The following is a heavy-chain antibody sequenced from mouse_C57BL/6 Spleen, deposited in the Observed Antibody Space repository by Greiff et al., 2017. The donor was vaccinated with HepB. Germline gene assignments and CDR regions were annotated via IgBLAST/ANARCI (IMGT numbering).Heavy chain of an antibody. J-gene: IGHJ2*01. Sequence: VQLHQSGPELVKPGASVKISCTASGYTFTDYYINWVKQRPGQGLEWIGWIDPGSGNTKYTEKFKGKATLTVDTSSSTAYMQLSSLTSEDSAVYFCARSVIYDGDYDIDYWGQGTTRTVSS. D-gene: IGHD2-3*01. CDR3: ARSVIYDGDYDIDY. CDR1: GYTFTDYY. V-gene: IGHV1-84*01. CDR2: IDPGSGNT.